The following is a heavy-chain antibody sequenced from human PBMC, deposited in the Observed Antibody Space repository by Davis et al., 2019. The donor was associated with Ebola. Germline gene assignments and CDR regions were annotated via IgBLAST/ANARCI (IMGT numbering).Heavy chain of an antibody. Sequence: GGSLRLSCAASGFTFSSYGMHWVRQAPGKGLEWVAVISYDGSNKYYADSVKGRFTISRDNSKNTLYLQMNSLRAEDTAVYYCAKGAEEYCSGGSCLRDGEYFQHWGQGTLVTVSS. CDR2: ISYDGSNK. V-gene: IGHV3-30*18. D-gene: IGHD2-15*01. J-gene: IGHJ1*01. CDR3: AKGAEEYCSGGSCLRDGEYFQH. CDR1: GFTFSSYG.